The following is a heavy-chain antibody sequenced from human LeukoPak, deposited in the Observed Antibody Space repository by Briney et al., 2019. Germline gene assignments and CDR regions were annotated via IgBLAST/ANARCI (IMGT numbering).Heavy chain of an antibody. CDR1: GFTFSSYG. D-gene: IGHD5-12*01. CDR3: AKRWIYFDY. J-gene: IGHJ4*02. Sequence: GGSLRLSCAASGFTFSSYGMSWVRQAPGKGLEWVSAISGSGGSTYYADSVKGRFTISRDNSKNTPYLQMNSLRAEDTAVCYCAKRWIYFDYWGQGTLVTVSS. CDR2: ISGSGGST. V-gene: IGHV3-23*01.